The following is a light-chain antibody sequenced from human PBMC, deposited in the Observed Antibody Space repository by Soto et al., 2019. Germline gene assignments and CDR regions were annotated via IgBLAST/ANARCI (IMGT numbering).Light chain of an antibody. V-gene: IGLV2-14*01. CDR1: SSDVGGYNY. CDR3: SSYRSSSTYVV. Sequence: QSVLTQPASVSGSHGQSITISCTGTSSDVGGYNYVSWYQQHPGKAPKLMIYDVSNRPSGVSNRFSGSKSGNTASLTISGLQAEDEADYYCSSYRSSSTYVVFGGGTKLTVL. J-gene: IGLJ2*01. CDR2: DVS.